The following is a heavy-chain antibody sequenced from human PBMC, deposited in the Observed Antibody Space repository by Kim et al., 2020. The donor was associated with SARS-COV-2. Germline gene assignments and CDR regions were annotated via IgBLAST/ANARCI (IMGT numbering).Heavy chain of an antibody. D-gene: IGHD1-26*01. Sequence: KRRFTISRDNAKNSLYLQMNSLRAGDTALYYCAKEGVGTNYYYYGMDVWGQGTTVTVSS. J-gene: IGHJ6*02. CDR3: AKEGVGTNYYYYGMDV. V-gene: IGHV3-9*01.